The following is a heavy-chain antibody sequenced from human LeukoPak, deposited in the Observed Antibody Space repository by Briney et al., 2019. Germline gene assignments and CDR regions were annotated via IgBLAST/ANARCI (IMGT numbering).Heavy chain of an antibody. J-gene: IGHJ4*02. V-gene: IGHV1-8*01. CDR3: TRNLARTGDFDY. CDR1: GYSFISFD. D-gene: IGHD5-12*01. Sequence: ASVKVSCRASGYSFISFDINWGRHATGQGLEWLGWMNPNSGSTGYAQDFQGRVSMTRDTSISTAYMELSNLGSEDTAVYYCTRNLARTGDFDYWGQGTLVTVSS. CDR2: MNPNSGST.